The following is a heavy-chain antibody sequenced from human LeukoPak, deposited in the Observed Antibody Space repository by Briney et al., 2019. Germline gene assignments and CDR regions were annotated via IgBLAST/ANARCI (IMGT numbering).Heavy chain of an antibody. J-gene: IGHJ6*02. CDR1: GFTFSDYY. Sequence: GGSLRLSCAASGFTFSDYYMSWIRQAPGKGLEWVSYIGTSGSTIYYTDSVKGRFTISRDNAKNSLYLQMNSLRAEDTAVYYCAKDLRAWYYDPNGNYFSYGMDVWGQGTTVAVSS. D-gene: IGHD3-22*01. V-gene: IGHV3-11*01. CDR3: AKDLRAWYYDPNGNYFSYGMDV. CDR2: IGTSGSTI.